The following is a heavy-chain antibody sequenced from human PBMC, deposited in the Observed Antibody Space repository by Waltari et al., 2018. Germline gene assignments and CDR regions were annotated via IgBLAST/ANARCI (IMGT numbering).Heavy chain of an antibody. CDR1: GFPVSSNY. D-gene: IGHD1-1*01. J-gene: IGHJ3*02. V-gene: IGHV3-53*01. CDR2: IYSGGST. CDR3: ARVLLKDNGEAFDI. Sequence: EVQLVESGGGLIQPGGSLRLSCAASGFPVSSNYMSWVRQAPGKGLEWVSVIYSGGSTYYADSVKGRFTISRDNSKNTLYLQMNSLRAEDTAVYYCARVLLKDNGEAFDIWGQGTMVTVSS.